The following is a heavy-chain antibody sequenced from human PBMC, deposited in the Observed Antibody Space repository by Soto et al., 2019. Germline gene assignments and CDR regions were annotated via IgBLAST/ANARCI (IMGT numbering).Heavy chain of an antibody. CDR3: ARSGLMTTVTSAQYYFDY. Sequence: QVQLVQSGAEVKKPGSSVKVSCKASGGTFSSYAISWVRQAPGQGLEWMGGIIPIFGTANYAQKFQGRVTITADEATNTAYMELSSLRSEDTAVYYCARSGLMTTVTSAQYYFDYWGQGTLVTVSS. D-gene: IGHD4-4*01. CDR2: IIPIFGTA. V-gene: IGHV1-69*12. CDR1: GGTFSSYA. J-gene: IGHJ4*02.